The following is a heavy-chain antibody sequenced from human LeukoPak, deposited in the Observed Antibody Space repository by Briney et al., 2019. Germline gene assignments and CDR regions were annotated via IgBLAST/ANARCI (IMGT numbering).Heavy chain of an antibody. D-gene: IGHD3-22*01. J-gene: IGHJ4*02. CDR3: AKGVKYYYDSSGYYYDY. Sequence: PGGSLRLSCAASGFTFSSYAMSWVRQAPGKGLEWVSAISGGGGSTYYADSVKGRFTISRDNSKNTLYLQMNSLRAEDTAVYYCAKGVKYYYDSSGYYYDYWGQGTLVTVS. V-gene: IGHV3-23*01. CDR2: ISGGGGST. CDR1: GFTFSSYA.